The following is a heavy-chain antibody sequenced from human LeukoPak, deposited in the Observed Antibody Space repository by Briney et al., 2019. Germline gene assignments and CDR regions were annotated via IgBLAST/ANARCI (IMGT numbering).Heavy chain of an antibody. V-gene: IGHV3-21*06. CDR3: VRGDGDLFDF. CDR1: GFTFHTYN. D-gene: IGHD4-17*01. J-gene: IGHJ4*02. Sequence: PGGSLRLSCAASGFTFHTYNMNWVRQAPGKGLEWVSFISKTSSNIYYGGSVRGRFTISRDNAKNSIYLQMTSLRAEDTAVYYCVRGDGDLFDFWGQGTLVSVSS. CDR2: ISKTSSNI.